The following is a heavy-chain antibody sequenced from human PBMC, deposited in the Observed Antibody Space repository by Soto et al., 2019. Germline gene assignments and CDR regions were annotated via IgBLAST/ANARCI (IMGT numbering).Heavy chain of an antibody. CDR1: GHTCTSYD. D-gene: IGHD3-10*01. V-gene: IGHV1-8*01. CDR2: INPNSGNI. CDR3: ARGRASGSYYLRDY. J-gene: IGHJ4*02. Sequence: ASVKVSCKASGHTCTSYDINGVRHATGHGLKRMGCINPNSGNIGYTQKFQCRVTMTRDTAIRTAYMEVRRLRSADTAVYYCARGRASGSYYLRDYWGQGTLVPV.